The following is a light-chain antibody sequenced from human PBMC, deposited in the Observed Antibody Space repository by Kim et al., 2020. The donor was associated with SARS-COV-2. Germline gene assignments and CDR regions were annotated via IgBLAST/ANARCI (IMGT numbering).Light chain of an antibody. J-gene: IGLJ1*01. V-gene: IGLV1-44*01. Sequence: ELTQPPSASGTPGQRVTISCSGSRSNIGRNTITWYQQLPETAPKLLVHSDNQRPSGVPDRFSGSRSGTSASLAISGLQSEDEADYYCASWDDSLDGFVFGTGTKVTVL. CDR1: RSNIGRNT. CDR2: SDN. CDR3: ASWDDSLDGFV.